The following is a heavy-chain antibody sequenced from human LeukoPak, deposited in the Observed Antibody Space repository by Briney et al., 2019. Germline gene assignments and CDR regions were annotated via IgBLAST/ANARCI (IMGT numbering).Heavy chain of an antibody. D-gene: IGHD5-12*01. J-gene: IGHJ6*03. Sequence: SETLSLTCTVSGGSISSYYWSWIRQPAGKGLEWIGRIYTSGSTNYNPSLKSRVTMSVDTSKNQFSLKLSSVTAADTAAYYCARNANSRGYSGYATYYYYYYMDVWGKGTTVTVSS. V-gene: IGHV4-4*07. CDR1: GGSISSYY. CDR2: IYTSGST. CDR3: ARNANSRGYSGYATYYYYYYMDV.